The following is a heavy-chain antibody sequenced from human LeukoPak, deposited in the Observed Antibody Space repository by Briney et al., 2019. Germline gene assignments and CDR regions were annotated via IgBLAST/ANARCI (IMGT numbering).Heavy chain of an antibody. D-gene: IGHD1-26*01. Sequence: PSETLSLTCTVSGGSIGSYYWSWIRQPPGKGLEWIGYIYYSGSTNYNPSLKSRVTISVDTSKNQFSLKLSSVTAADTAVYYCATTRVGATTFDYWGQGTLVTVSS. CDR3: ATTRVGATTFDY. J-gene: IGHJ4*02. CDR2: IYYSGST. V-gene: IGHV4-59*08. CDR1: GGSIGSYY.